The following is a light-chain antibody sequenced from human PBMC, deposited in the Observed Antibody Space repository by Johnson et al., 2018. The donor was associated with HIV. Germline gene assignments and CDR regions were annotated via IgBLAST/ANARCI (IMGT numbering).Light chain of an antibody. J-gene: IGLJ1*01. CDR3: GTWDSSLSAGGNV. CDR2: DNN. Sequence: QSVLTQPPSVSAAPGQKVTISCSGSSSNIGNNYVSWYQQLPGTAPKLLIYDNNKRPSGIPARFSGSKSGTSATLGITGLKTGDEADYYCGTWDSSLSAGGNVFGTGTKVTVL. CDR1: SSNIGNNY. V-gene: IGLV1-51*01.